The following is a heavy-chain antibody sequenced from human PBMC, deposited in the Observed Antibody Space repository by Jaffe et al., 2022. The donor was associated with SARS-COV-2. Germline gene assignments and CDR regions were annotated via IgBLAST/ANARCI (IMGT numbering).Heavy chain of an antibody. Sequence: QVQLVQSGAEVKKPGASVKVSCKASGYTFTSYGISWVRQAPGQGLEWMGWISAYNGNTNSAQKLQDRVTMTTDTSTNTAYMELRSLRSDDTAVYYCARDRASSWYSLTAYFDYWGQGTLVTVSS. CDR2: ISAYNGNT. V-gene: IGHV1-18*01. CDR3: ARDRASSWYSLTAYFDY. CDR1: GYTFTSYG. D-gene: IGHD6-13*01. J-gene: IGHJ4*02.